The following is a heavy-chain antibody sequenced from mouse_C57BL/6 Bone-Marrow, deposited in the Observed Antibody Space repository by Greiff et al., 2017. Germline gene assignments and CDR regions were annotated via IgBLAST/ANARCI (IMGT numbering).Heavy chain of an antibody. D-gene: IGHD1-1*01. CDR1: GFTFSSYA. CDR2: ISSGGDYI. V-gene: IGHV5-9-1*02. J-gene: IGHJ2*01. CDR3: TREGFTTVVATNFDY. Sequence: EVKVVESGEGLVKPGGSLKLSCAASGFTFSSYAMSWVRQTPEKRLEWVAYISSGGDYIYYADTVKGRFTISRDNARNTLYLQMSSLKSEDTAMYYCTREGFTTVVATNFDYWGQGTTLTVSS.